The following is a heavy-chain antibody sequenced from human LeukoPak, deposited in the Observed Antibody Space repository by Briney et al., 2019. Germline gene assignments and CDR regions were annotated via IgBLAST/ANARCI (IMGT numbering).Heavy chain of an antibody. J-gene: IGHJ4*02. CDR2: INPNTGNP. V-gene: IGHV7-4-1*02. Sequence: GSSVKVSCKASGGTFSSYAMNWVRQAPGQGLEWMGWINPNTGNPTYAPGFTGRFVFSLDTSVSTAYLQISGLKADDTAVYYCARAYQPLGGLSLPDYWGQGTLVSVSS. CDR1: GGTFSSYA. CDR3: ARAYQPLGGLSLPDY. D-gene: IGHD3-16*02.